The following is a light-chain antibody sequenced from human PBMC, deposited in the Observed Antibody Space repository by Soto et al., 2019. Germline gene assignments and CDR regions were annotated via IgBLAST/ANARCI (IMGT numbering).Light chain of an antibody. CDR1: QSVSSK. CDR3: QQSYSTPPWT. Sequence: EIVMTPSPATLSVSPGEGATLSCRASQSVSSKLAWYQQKPGQAPRLLIYGASTRATGIPDRFSGSGSGTDFTLTISSLQPEDFATYFCQQSYSTPPWTFGQGTKVDIK. V-gene: IGKV3-15*01. CDR2: GAS. J-gene: IGKJ1*01.